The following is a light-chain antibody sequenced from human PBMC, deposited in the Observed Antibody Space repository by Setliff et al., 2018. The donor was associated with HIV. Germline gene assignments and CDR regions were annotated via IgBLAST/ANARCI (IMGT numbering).Light chain of an antibody. CDR1: SSNIKTHY. J-gene: IGLJ1*01. CDR2: RND. V-gene: IGLV1-47*01. Sequence: QSVLTQPPSASGAPGQTVTISCSGSSSNIKTHYVYWYQQFPGTAPKLLIYRNDQRPSGVPARFSGSKSGTSAALTISDLRAEDEAEYFCAAWNDRPTGIYVFGTGTKVTVL. CDR3: AAWNDRPTGIYV.